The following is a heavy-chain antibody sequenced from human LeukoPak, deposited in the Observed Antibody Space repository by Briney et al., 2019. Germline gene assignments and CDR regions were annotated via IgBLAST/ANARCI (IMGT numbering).Heavy chain of an antibody. Sequence: PSETLSLTCAVYGGSFSGYYWSWIRQPPGKGLEWIGEINHSGSTNYNPSLKSRVTISVDTSKNQFSLKLSSVTAADTAVYYCARGKAGDCSGTSCPKGYFDYWGRGALVTVSS. J-gene: IGHJ4*02. V-gene: IGHV4-34*01. D-gene: IGHD2-2*01. CDR2: INHSGST. CDR3: ARGKAGDCSGTSCPKGYFDY. CDR1: GGSFSGYY.